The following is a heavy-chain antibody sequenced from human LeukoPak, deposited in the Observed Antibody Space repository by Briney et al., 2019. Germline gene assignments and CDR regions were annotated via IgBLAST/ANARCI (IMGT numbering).Heavy chain of an antibody. J-gene: IGHJ4*02. CDR1: GFTLSSYS. CDR2: ISSSSSYI. V-gene: IGHV3-21*01. Sequence: PGGSLRLSCAASGFTLSSYSMNWVRQAPGKGLEWVSSISSSSSYIYYADSVKGRFTIFRDNAKNSLYLQMSSLRAEDTAVYYCARDEGHYYDSSGYYYPSFDYWGQGTLVAVSS. D-gene: IGHD3-22*01. CDR3: ARDEGHYYDSSGYYYPSFDY.